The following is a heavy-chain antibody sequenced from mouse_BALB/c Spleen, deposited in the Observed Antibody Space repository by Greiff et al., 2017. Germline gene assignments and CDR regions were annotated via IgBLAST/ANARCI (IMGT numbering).Heavy chain of an antibody. D-gene: IGHD2-1*01. V-gene: IGHV1S81*02. Sequence: QVQLQQPGAELVKPGASVKLSCKASGYTFTSYWMHWVKQRPGQGLEWIGEINPSNGRTNYNEKFKSKATLTVDKSSSTAYMQLSSLTSEDSAVYYCARWGNWPYYFDDWGQGTTLTVSS. CDR2: INPSNGRT. J-gene: IGHJ2*01. CDR3: ARWGNWPYYFDD. CDR1: GYTFTSYW.